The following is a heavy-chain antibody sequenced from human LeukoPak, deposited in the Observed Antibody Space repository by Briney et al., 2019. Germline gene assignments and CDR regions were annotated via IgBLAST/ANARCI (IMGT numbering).Heavy chain of an antibody. CDR3: ARQPGYYDVETATAFPPYYFDS. CDR1: GGSITSKNYY. V-gene: IGHV4-39*01. J-gene: IGHJ4*02. D-gene: IGHD3-9*01. Sequence: PSETLSLTCTVSGGSITSKNYYWGRIRQSPGKGLEWIGSIHYSGSSYYNPSLKSRVFISVDTSKSQFFLRVSSVTVADTAIYYCARQPGYYDVETATAFPPYYFDSWGQGTLVTSSS. CDR2: IHYSGSS.